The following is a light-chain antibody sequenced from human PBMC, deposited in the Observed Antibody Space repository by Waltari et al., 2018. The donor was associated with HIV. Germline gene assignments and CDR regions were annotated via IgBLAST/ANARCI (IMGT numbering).Light chain of an antibody. V-gene: IGLV2-14*01. J-gene: IGLJ1*01. CDR1: SSDVGAYNS. CDR2: EVT. CDR3: SSYKSSSTPYV. Sequence: QPALTQPASVSGSPGQSITISCTGTSSDVGAYNSVSWYLQHTAKAPKHMIYEVTNPPSGVTNRFSGAKTGHTASLTISGLQAEDEADYYCSSYKSSSTPYVFGTGTNVTVL.